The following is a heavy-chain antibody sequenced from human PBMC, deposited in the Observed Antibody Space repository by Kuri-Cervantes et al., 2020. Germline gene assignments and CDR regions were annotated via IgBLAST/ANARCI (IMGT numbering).Heavy chain of an antibody. D-gene: IGHD3-10*01. J-gene: IGHJ6*02. V-gene: IGHV1-24*01. CDR3: ARDITMVRGVIITRLLIYGMGV. CDR1: GYTLTELS. CDR2: FDPEDGET. Sequence: ASVKVSCKVSGYTLTELSMHLVRQAPGKGLEWMGGFDPEDGETICAQKFQGRVTMTRDTSISTAYMELSRLRSDDTAVYYCARDITMVRGVIITRLLIYGMGVWGQGTTVTVSS.